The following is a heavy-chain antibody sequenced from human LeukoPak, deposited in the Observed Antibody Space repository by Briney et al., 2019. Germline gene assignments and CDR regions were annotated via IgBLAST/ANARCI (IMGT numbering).Heavy chain of an antibody. J-gene: IGHJ4*02. V-gene: IGHV3-21*06. CDR3: AKEGRSLQTY. CDR2: ISSRSSYI. Sequence: GGSLRLSCAASGFTFSSYSMNWVRQAPGKGLEWVSSISSRSSYIYYADSVKGRFTISRDNAKNSLYLQVNSLRAEDTAVYYCAKEGRSLQTYWGQGTLVTVSS. CDR1: GFTFSSYS. D-gene: IGHD5-24*01.